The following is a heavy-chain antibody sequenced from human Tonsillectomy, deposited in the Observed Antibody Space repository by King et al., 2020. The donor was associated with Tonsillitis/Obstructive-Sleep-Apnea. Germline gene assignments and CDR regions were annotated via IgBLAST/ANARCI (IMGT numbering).Heavy chain of an antibody. CDR2: IIPILGIT. J-gene: IGHJ6*02. Sequence: QLVQSGAEVKKPGSSVKVSCKASGGTFNRYAISWMRQAPGQGLEWMGAIIPILGITNYAQKFQGRVTITADKSTSTAYMELSSLTSEDTAVYYCAGEVFGDYRWYGLDVWGQGTTVTVSS. D-gene: IGHD4-17*01. CDR3: AGEVFGDYRWYGLDV. CDR1: GGTFNRYA. V-gene: IGHV1-69*10.